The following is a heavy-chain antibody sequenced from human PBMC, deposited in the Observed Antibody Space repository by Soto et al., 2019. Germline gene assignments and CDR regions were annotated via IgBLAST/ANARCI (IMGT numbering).Heavy chain of an antibody. D-gene: IGHD4-17*01. CDR2: ISAYNGNT. CDR1: GYTFTSYG. CDR3: ARDVAYYGDYLNLDDFDI. V-gene: IGHV1-18*01. Sequence: QVQLVPSGAQVKKPGASVKVSCKASGYTFTSYGITWVRQAPGQALEWMGWISAYNGNTNYAQKLQGRVTMTTDTSTSTAYMELRSLRSDDTAVYYCARDVAYYGDYLNLDDFDIWGQGTMVTVSS. J-gene: IGHJ3*02.